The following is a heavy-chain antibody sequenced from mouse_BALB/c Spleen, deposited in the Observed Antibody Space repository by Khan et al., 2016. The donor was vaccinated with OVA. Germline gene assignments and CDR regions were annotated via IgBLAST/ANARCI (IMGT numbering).Heavy chain of an antibody. Sequence: EVQLQQSGPELVKPGASVKISCKTSGYTFTEYTLHWVKQSHGKSLEWIGVINPKNGVTGYNQKFKGKATLTVDKSSSTAYMEFRSLTSEDSAVYYCARDAGRYWGQGTSVTVSS. CDR1: GYTFTEYT. D-gene: IGHD3-3*01. CDR3: ARDAGRY. V-gene: IGHV1-18*01. J-gene: IGHJ4*01. CDR2: INPKNGVT.